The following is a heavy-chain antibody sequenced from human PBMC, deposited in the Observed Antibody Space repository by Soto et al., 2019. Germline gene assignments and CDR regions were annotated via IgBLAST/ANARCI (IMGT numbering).Heavy chain of an antibody. CDR2: VFHSGAV. CDR1: GESITSNYW. V-gene: IGHV4-4*02. Sequence: QVRLQESGPRLVKPSGTLSLTCAVSGESITSNYWWSWVRQPPGKGLEWIGEVFHSGAVNYNPSLKSRVTISLDKSNNQFSLTLTSVTAADTAIYYCARNPFDYWGQGTLVTVSS. J-gene: IGHJ4*02. CDR3: ARNPFDY.